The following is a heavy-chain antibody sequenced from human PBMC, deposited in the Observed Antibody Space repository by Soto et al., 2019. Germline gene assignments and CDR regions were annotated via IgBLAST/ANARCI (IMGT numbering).Heavy chain of an antibody. Sequence: SETLCLTCAVSVCSISSFYYYWSWIRHPPGNVRYCVLYIYGGGSTYYNPSLKSRVTISVDTSKNQFSLKLSSVTAADTAVYYCARVQGGYDSRGTYYHYYGMDVWGQGTTVTVSS. CDR2: IYGGGST. J-gene: IGHJ6*02. CDR1: VCSISSFYYY. D-gene: IGHD5-12*01. CDR3: ARVQGGYDSRGTYYHYYGMDV. V-gene: IGHV4-30-4*02.